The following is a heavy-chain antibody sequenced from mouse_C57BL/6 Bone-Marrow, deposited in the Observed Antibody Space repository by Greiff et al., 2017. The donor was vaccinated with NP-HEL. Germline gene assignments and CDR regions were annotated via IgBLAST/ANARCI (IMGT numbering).Heavy chain of an antibody. J-gene: IGHJ4*01. CDR3: ARDDSLYYYAMDY. CDR1: GFTFSSYA. D-gene: IGHD2-4*01. CDR2: ISDGGSYT. V-gene: IGHV5-4*01. Sequence: DVMLVESGGGLVKPGGSLKLSCAASGFTFSSYALSWVRQTPEKRLEWVATISDGGSYTYYPDHVNGRFPISRDNAKNNLYLQMSHLKSEDTAMYYCARDDSLYYYAMDYWGQGTSVTVSS.